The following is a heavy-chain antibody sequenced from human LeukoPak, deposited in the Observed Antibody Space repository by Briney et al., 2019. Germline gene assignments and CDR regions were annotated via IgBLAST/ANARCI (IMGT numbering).Heavy chain of an antibody. Sequence: SETLSLTCTVSGYSISSGYYWGWIRPPPGKGLEWIGSIYHSGSTYYNPSLKSRVTISVDTSKNQFSLKPSSVTAADTAVYYCAVTGYYDFWSGSFDYWGQGTLVTVSS. CDR3: AVTGYYDFWSGSFDY. D-gene: IGHD3-3*01. CDR2: IYHSGST. CDR1: GYSISSGYY. V-gene: IGHV4-38-2*02. J-gene: IGHJ4*02.